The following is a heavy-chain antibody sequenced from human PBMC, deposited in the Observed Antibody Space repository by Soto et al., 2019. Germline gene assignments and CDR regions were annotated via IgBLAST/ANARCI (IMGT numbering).Heavy chain of an antibody. V-gene: IGHV3-30-3*01. CDR1: GFTFSSYE. Sequence: VQLVESGGGLVQPGGSLRLSCAASGFTFSSYEMNWVRQAPGKGLEWVAVISYDGSNKYYADSVKGRFTISRDNSKNTLYLQMNSLRAEDTAVYYCARNFHITMVRGVITYGMDVWGQGTTVTVSS. CDR3: ARNFHITMVRGVITYGMDV. D-gene: IGHD3-10*01. CDR2: ISYDGSNK. J-gene: IGHJ6*02.